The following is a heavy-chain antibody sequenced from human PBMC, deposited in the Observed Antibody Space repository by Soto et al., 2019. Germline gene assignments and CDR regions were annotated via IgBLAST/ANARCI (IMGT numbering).Heavy chain of an antibody. D-gene: IGHD3-10*01. CDR1: GDSNSSYY. CDR3: ARDPGSGSYYGWFDP. J-gene: IGHJ5*02. Sequence: SETLSLTCTVSGDSNSSYYWSWIRQSPGKGLEWIGYISYSGSTTYNPSLKSRVTISLHTSKNQFSLKLSSVTAADTAVYYCARDPGSGSYYGWFDPWGQGTLVTVPQ. V-gene: IGHV4-59*01. CDR2: ISYSGST.